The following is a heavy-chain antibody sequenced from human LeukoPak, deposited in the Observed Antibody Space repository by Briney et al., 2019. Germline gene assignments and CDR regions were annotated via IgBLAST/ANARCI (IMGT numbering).Heavy chain of an antibody. Sequence: PSETLSLTCTVSGGSISSFYWSWIRQPPGKGLEWIGYIYYSWSTNYNPSLKSRVTISVDTSKNQFSLKLSSVTAADTAVYYCARHGTSGTNLNWFDPWGQGTLVTVSS. CDR1: GGSISSFY. D-gene: IGHD1-1*01. J-gene: IGHJ5*02. V-gene: IGHV4-59*01. CDR3: ARHGTSGTNLNWFDP. CDR2: IYYSWST.